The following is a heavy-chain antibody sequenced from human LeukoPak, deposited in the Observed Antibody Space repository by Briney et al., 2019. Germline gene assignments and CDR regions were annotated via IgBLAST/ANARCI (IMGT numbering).Heavy chain of an antibody. D-gene: IGHD3-10*01. CDR2: INDSGIT. CDR3: ARVKYGSGSYYNYRNNWFDP. Sequence: SETLSLTCTVYGASFSNDFWSWVRQPPGKGLEWIAEINDSGITNCNPSFKSRVTISVDTSKNQFSLKLSSVTAADTAVYYCARVKYGSGSYYNYRNNWFDPWGQGTLVTVSS. V-gene: IGHV4-34*01. J-gene: IGHJ5*02. CDR1: GASFSNDF.